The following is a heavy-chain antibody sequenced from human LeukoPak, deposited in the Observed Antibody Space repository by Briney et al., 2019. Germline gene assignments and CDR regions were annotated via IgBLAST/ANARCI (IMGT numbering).Heavy chain of an antibody. D-gene: IGHD3-22*01. V-gene: IGHV1-8*01. Sequence: SVKVSCKASGYPFTSYDINWVRQATGQGPAWMGWMNPNSGNTGYAQKFQGRVTMTRNTSISTAYMELSSLRSEDTAVYYCARASQLRLGIVVVITSGRRYYFDYWGQGTLVTVSS. J-gene: IGHJ4*02. CDR2: MNPNSGNT. CDR1: GYPFTSYD. CDR3: ARASQLRLGIVVVITSGRRYYFDY.